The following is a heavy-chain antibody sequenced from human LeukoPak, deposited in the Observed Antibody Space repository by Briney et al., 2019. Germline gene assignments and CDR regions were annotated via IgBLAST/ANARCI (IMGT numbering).Heavy chain of an antibody. J-gene: IGHJ4*02. CDR1: GFNFDRYT. Sequence: GGSLRLSCATSGFNFDRYTIHWVRQAPGKGLEWVSLAGWAGGTTFYSDSVRGRFTISRDNAKNSLYLQMNSLRAEDTALYYCAREVSEGFDFWGQGTLVTVSS. V-gene: IGHV3-43*01. CDR2: AGWAGGTT. D-gene: IGHD3-22*01. CDR3: AREVSEGFDF.